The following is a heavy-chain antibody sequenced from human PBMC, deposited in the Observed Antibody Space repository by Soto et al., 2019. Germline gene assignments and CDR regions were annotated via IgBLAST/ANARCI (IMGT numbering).Heavy chain of an antibody. D-gene: IGHD3-22*01. J-gene: IGHJ4*02. CDR3: ARDVSGWYYYDSSGYYHFDS. Sequence: ASVKVSCKASGYTFTSHGISWVRQAPGQGLEWLGWISGYDGKTTYAQNLEGRVTMTTDTSTSTAYMEVRSLRSDDTAVYYCARDVSGWYYYDSSGYYHFDSRGQGTLVTVSS. CDR2: ISGYDGKT. V-gene: IGHV1-18*01. CDR1: GYTFTSHG.